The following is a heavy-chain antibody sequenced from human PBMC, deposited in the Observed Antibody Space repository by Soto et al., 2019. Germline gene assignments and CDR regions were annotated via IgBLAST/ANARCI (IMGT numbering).Heavy chain of an antibody. V-gene: IGHV4-39*01. CDR1: GDSISNSRFY. CDR3: ARDYFDSSDYTTDWFDP. CDR2: IYHTGNA. D-gene: IGHD3-22*01. Sequence: SETLSLTCSVSGDSISNSRFYWAWIRQPPGEGLEWIGSIYHTGNAYYNPSLKSRVTIFVDTSKNQFSLKLTSVTAADTALYYCARDYFDSSDYTTDWFDPWGQGTLVTV. J-gene: IGHJ5*02.